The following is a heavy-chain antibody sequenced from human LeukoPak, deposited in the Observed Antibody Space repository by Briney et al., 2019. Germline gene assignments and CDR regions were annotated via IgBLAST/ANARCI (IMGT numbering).Heavy chain of an antibody. CDR1: GYTFTSYD. J-gene: IGHJ5*02. V-gene: IGHV1-8*01. Sequence: GASVKVSCKASGYTFTSYDINWVRQATGQGLEWMGWMNPNSGNTGYARKFQGRVTMTRNTSISTAYMELSSLRSEDTAVYYCARGRMVRGVGNWFDPWGQGTLVTVSS. CDR3: ARGRMVRGVGNWFDP. D-gene: IGHD3-10*01. CDR2: MNPNSGNT.